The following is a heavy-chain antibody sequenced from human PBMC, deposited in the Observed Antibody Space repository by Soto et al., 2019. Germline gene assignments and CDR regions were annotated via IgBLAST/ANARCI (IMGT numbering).Heavy chain of an antibody. CDR1: GYTFTSYD. J-gene: IGHJ5*02. CDR3: ARGQGSIAAAGARGWFEP. V-gene: IGHV1-8*01. CDR2: MNPNSGNT. Sequence: ASVKVSCKASGYTFTSYDINWVRQATGQGLEWMGWMNPNSGNTGYAQKFQGRVTMTRNTSISTAYMELSSLRSEDTAVYYCARGQGSIAAAGARGWFEPWGQGPRVTV. D-gene: IGHD6-13*01.